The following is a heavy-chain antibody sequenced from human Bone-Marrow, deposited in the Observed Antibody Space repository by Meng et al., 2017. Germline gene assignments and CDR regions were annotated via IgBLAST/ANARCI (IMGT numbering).Heavy chain of an antibody. J-gene: IGHJ5*02. V-gene: IGHV4-31*01. CDR2: IYYTENT. CDR3: ARGRASCSSGGCSLGWFDP. D-gene: IGHD2-15*01. CDR1: GGSINSAGYY. Sequence: VPLQESGTGLVKPAQSLPLTCSVSGGSINSAGYYWSWIRQHPGKGLEWIGYIYYTENTYYNPSLKSPMTISLDKSKNQFSLKLNSVTVADTAVYYCARGRASCSSGGCSLGWFDPWGQGTLVTVSS.